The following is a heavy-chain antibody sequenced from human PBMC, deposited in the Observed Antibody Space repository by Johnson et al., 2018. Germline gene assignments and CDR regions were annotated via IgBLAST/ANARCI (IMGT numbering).Heavy chain of an antibody. Sequence: VQLVESGGGLVQPGGSLRLSCAASGFTFRRYDMHWVRQDTGKGLEWVATINTAGDTYYPGSVKGRFTISRDNAKNTVYLQMKRVRDEVTAVYHCAAGGGLDFWGQGTTVTVSS. J-gene: IGHJ6*02. V-gene: IGHV3-13*01. CDR2: INTAGDT. CDR3: AAGGGLDF. CDR1: GFTFRRYD. D-gene: IGHD1-14*01.